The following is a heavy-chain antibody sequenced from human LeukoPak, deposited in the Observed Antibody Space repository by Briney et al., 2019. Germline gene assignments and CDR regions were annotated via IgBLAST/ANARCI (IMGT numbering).Heavy chain of an antibody. CDR1: GGTFSSYA. CDR3: AREGGHSSGWYGYYYYYMDV. CDR2: IIPIFGTA. D-gene: IGHD6-19*01. Sequence: SVKVSCKASGGTFSSYAVSWVRQAPGLGLEWMGGIIPIFGTANYAQKFQGRVTITADKSTSTAYMELSSLRSEDTAVYYCAREGGHSSGWYGYYYYYMDVWGKGTTVTVSS. J-gene: IGHJ6*03. V-gene: IGHV1-69*06.